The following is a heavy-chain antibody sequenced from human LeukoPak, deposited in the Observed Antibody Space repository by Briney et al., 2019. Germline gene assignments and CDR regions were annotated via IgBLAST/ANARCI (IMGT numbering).Heavy chain of an antibody. CDR1: GGSISSYY. CDR2: IYTSGST. Sequence: SETPSLTCTVSGGSISSYYWSWIRQPPGKGLEWIGYIYTSGSTNYNPSLKSRVTISVDTSKNQFSLKLSSVTAADTAVYYCARHDGAAKVDWFDPWGQGTLVTVSS. V-gene: IGHV4-4*09. CDR3: ARHDGAAKVDWFDP. D-gene: IGHD2-15*01. J-gene: IGHJ5*02.